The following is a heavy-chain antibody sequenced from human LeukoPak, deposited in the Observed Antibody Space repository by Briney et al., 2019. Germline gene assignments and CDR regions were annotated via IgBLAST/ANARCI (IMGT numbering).Heavy chain of an antibody. CDR2: IRYDGSNK. J-gene: IGHJ4*02. Sequence: GGSLRLSCAASGFTFSSYGMHWVRQAPGKGLEWVAFIRYDGSNKYYADSVKGRFTISRDNAKKSLYLEMSSLRVEDTAVYFCARLRSLDKWGQGTLVTVS. CDR1: GFTFSSYG. V-gene: IGHV3-30*02. D-gene: IGHD2-21*01. CDR3: ARLRSLDK.